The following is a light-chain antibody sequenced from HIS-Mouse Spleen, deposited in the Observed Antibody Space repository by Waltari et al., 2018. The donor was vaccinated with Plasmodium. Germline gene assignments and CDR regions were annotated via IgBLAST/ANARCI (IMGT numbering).Light chain of an antibody. CDR1: QSSSSR. CDR2: KAS. CDR3: QPYNSYSWT. Sequence: DIQMTQSPSTLSASVGDRVTITCRASQSSSSRLAWYQQKPGKAPKILIYKASSLESGVPSRFSGSGSGTEFTLTISRLQPDDFATYYCQPYNSYSWTFGQGPKVEIK. J-gene: IGKJ1*01. V-gene: IGKV1-5*03.